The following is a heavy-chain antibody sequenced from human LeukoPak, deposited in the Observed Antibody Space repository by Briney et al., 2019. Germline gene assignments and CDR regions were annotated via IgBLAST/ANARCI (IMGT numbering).Heavy chain of an antibody. V-gene: IGHV3-23*01. CDR2: ISGSGGST. J-gene: IGHJ4*02. CDR3: AKDSYDFWSGYDY. CDR1: GFTFSSYA. D-gene: IGHD3-3*01. Sequence: GGSLRLSCAASGFTFSSYAVSWVRQAPGKGLEWVSAISGSGGSTYYADSVKGRFTISRDNSKNTLYLQMNSLRAEDTAVYYCAKDSYDFWSGYDYWGQGTLVTVSS.